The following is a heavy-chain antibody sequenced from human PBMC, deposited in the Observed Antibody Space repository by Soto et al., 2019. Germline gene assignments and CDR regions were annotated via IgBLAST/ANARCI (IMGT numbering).Heavy chain of an antibody. V-gene: IGHV4-59*01. CDR1: GDSISNSY. D-gene: IGHD3-10*01. J-gene: IGHJ4*02. CDR2: IYYSGTT. CDR3: AREEFLYSGSGTSYFDY. Sequence: SETLSLTCNVSGDSISNSYWSWIRQPPGKGLEWIAYIYYSGTTNYNPSLESRVTISMDTSKNQFSLRLTSVTAADTAVYYCAREEFLYSGSGTSYFDYWARELWSPSPQ.